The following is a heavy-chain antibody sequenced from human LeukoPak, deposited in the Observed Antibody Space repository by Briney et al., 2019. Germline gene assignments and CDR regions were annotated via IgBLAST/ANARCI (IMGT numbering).Heavy chain of an antibody. V-gene: IGHV3-30*04. CDR2: ISYDGSNK. CDR3: ARGVEGYYDSSGYPPSPTYYFDY. J-gene: IGHJ4*02. Sequence: GRPLRLSCAASGFTFSSYAMHWVRQAPGKGLEWVAVISYDGSNKYYADSVKGRFTISRDNSKNTLYLQMNSLRAEDTAVYYCARGVEGYYDSSGYPPSPTYYFDYWGQGTLVTVSS. CDR1: GFTFSSYA. D-gene: IGHD3-22*01.